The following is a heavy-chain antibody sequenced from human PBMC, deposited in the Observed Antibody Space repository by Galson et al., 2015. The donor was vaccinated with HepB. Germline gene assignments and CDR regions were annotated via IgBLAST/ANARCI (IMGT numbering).Heavy chain of an antibody. J-gene: IGHJ2*01. CDR3: ARSTVTTLGYFDL. CDR1: GFTFSSYA. CDR2: ISYDGSNE. D-gene: IGHD4-17*01. Sequence: SLRLSCAASGFTFSSYAMHWVRQAPGKGLEWVAVISYDGSNEYYADSVKGRFTISRDNSKNTLYLQMNSLRAEDTAVYYCARSTVTTLGYFDLWGRGTLVTVSS. V-gene: IGHV3-30-3*01.